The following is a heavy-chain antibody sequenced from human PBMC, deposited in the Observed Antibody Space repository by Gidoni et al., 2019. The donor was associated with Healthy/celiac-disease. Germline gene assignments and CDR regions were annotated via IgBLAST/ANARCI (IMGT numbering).Heavy chain of an antibody. CDR1: GGSISSGAHY. V-gene: IGHV4-30-4*01. D-gene: IGHD3-22*01. CDR2: MYYSGST. CDR3: ARGYDSSGYYDY. J-gene: IGHJ4*02. Sequence: QVQLQESGPGLVKPSQTLSLTCTVSGGSISSGAHYWSWIRQPPGKGLEWIGYMYYSGSTYYNPSLKIRVTISVDTSKNQFSLKLSSVTAADTAVYYCARGYDSSGYYDYWGQGTLVTVSS.